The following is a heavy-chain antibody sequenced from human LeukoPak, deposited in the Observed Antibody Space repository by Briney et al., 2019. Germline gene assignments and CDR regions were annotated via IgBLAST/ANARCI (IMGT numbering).Heavy chain of an antibody. D-gene: IGHD6-19*01. J-gene: IGHJ6*03. CDR1: GYTLTELS. CDR2: FDPEDGET. Sequence: ASVKVSCKVSGYTLTELSMHWVRQAPGKGLEWMGGFDPEDGETIYAQKFQGRVTMTEDTSTDTAYMELSSLRSEDTAVYYCASGGWYSYYYYYMDVWGKGTTVTVSS. V-gene: IGHV1-24*01. CDR3: ASGGWYSYYYYYMDV.